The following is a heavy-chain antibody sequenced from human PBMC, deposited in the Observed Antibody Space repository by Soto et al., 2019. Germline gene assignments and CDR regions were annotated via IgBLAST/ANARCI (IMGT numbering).Heavy chain of an antibody. V-gene: IGHV4-34*01. D-gene: IGHD2-2*02. CDR3: ARGPYCSSTSCYTGGGGAPLTMNY. J-gene: IGHJ4*02. Sequence: QVQLQQWGAGLLKPSETLSLTCAVYGGSFSGYYWSWIRQPPGKGLEWIGEINRSGSTNYNPSLKSRVTISVDTSKNQFSLKLSCVTAADTAVYYCARGPYCSSTSCYTGGGGAPLTMNYWGQGTLVTVSS. CDR1: GGSFSGYY. CDR2: INRSGST.